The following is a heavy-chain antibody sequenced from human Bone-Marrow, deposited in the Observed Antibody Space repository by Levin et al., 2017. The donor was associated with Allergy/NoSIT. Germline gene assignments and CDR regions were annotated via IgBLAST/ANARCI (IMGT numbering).Heavy chain of an antibody. CDR1: GGSFNDLY. CDR2: VTPSGNT. D-gene: IGHD3-16*01. Sequence: SETLSLTCAVSGGSFNDLYWSWIRHSPGRGLEWIGEVTPSGNTEYNPSLSSRVTISVDSSKKQFSLQVTSMTAADTGVYYCASQHWNNAGGCFGDDWFDSWGRGTLVTVTS. V-gene: IGHV4-34*01. J-gene: IGHJ5*01. CDR3: ASQHWNNAGGCFGDDWFDS.